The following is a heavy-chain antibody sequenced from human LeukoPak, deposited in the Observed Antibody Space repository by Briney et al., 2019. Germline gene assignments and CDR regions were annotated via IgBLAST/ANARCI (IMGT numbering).Heavy chain of an antibody. Sequence: ASVKVSCKASGYTFITYGISWVRQAPGQGLEWMGWISAYNGNAVYVPKFQGRVTMTTDTSTSTAYMEVGSLTSDDTAVYYCVRDGNYCDSSGTLSDNWGQGTLVTVSS. CDR1: GYTFITYG. CDR2: ISAYNGNA. CDR3: VRDGNYCDSSGTLSDN. V-gene: IGHV1-18*01. D-gene: IGHD3-22*01. J-gene: IGHJ4*02.